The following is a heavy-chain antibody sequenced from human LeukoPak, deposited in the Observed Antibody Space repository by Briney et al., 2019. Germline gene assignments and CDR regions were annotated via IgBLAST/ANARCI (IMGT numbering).Heavy chain of an antibody. V-gene: IGHV3-21*01. CDR1: GFTFSSYA. CDR2: ISSSSSYI. Sequence: AGGSLRLSCAASGFTFSSYAMNWVRQAPGKGLEWVSSISSSSSYIYYADSVKGRFTISRDNAKNSLYLQMNSLRAEDTAVYYCARDRSAPRYYYGMDVWGQGTTVTVSS. J-gene: IGHJ6*02. CDR3: ARDRSAPRYYYGMDV.